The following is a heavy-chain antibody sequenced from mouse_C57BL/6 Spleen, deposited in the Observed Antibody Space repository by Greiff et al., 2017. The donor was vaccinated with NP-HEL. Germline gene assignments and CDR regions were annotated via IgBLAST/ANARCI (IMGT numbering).Heavy chain of an antibody. Sequence: VKLQESGAELVKPGASVKISCKASGYAFSSYWMNWVKQRPGKGLEWIGQIYPGDGDTNYNGKFKGKATLTADKSSSTAYMQLSSLTSEDSAVYFCARYYDYDGGYAMDYWGQGTSVTVSS. J-gene: IGHJ4*01. V-gene: IGHV1-80*01. CDR1: GYAFSSYW. CDR2: IYPGDGDT. CDR3: ARYYDYDGGYAMDY. D-gene: IGHD2-4*01.